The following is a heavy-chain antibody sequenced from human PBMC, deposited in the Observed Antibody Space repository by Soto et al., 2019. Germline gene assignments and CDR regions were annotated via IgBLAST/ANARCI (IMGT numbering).Heavy chain of an antibody. CDR3: ARDSTVGYYGSGTRGMDV. J-gene: IGHJ6*02. CDR1: AGSISSYY. CDR2: IYTSGST. D-gene: IGHD3-10*01. Sequence: PSQTLSLTCTVSAGSISSYYWSWIRQPAGKGLEWIGRIYTSGSTNYNPSLKSRVTMSVDTSKNQFSLKLSSVTAADTAVYYCARDSTVGYYGSGTRGMDVWGQGTTVTVS. V-gene: IGHV4-4*07.